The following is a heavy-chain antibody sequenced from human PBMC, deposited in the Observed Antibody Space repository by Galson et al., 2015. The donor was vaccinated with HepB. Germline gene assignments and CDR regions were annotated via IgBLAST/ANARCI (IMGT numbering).Heavy chain of an antibody. V-gene: IGHV3-7*01. CDR1: GFTFSSYW. J-gene: IGHJ5*02. Sequence: SLRLSCAASGFTFSSYWMSWVRQAPGKGLEWEANIKQDGSEKYYVDSVKGRFTISRDNAKNSLYLQMNSLRAEDTAVYYCARGLAHVNWFDPWGQGTLVTVSS. D-gene: IGHD3-3*02. CDR2: IKQDGSEK. CDR3: ARGLAHVNWFDP.